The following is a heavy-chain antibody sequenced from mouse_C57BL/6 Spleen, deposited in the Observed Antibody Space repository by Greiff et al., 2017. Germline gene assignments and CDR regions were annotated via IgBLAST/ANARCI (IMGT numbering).Heavy chain of an antibody. V-gene: IGHV14-4*01. D-gene: IGHD4-1*02. CDR1: GFNIKDDY. CDR3: TLNWGGGFDY. Sequence: EVQLQQSGAELVRPGASVKLSCTASGFNIKDDYMHWVKQRPEQGLEWIGWIDPENGDTEYASKFQGKATITADTSSNTAYLQLSSLTSEDTAVYYCTLNWGGGFDYWGQGTTLTVSS. CDR2: IDPENGDT. J-gene: IGHJ2*01.